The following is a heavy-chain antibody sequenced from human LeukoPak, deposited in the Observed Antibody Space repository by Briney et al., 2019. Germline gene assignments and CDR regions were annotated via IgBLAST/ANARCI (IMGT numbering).Heavy chain of an antibody. CDR1: GYTFTSYA. V-gene: IGHV7-4-1*02. J-gene: IGHJ4*02. CDR3: ARPSRSYYYDSSGYSAY. D-gene: IGHD3-22*01. CDR2: INTNTGNP. Sequence: ASVKVSCKASGYTFTSYAMNWVRQAPGQGLEWMGWINTNTGNPTYAQGFTGRFVFSLDTSVSTAYLQISSLKAEDTAVYYCARPSRSYYYDSSGYSAYWGQGTLVTVSS.